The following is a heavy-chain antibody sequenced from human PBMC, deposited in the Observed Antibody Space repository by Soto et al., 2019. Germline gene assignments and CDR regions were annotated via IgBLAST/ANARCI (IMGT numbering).Heavy chain of an antibody. CDR2: IYYSGST. J-gene: IGHJ5*02. CDR3: ARLFTTDLGFDP. V-gene: IGHV4-39*01. Sequence: PSETLSLTCTVSGGSISSSSYYWGWIRQPPGKGLEWIGSIYYSGSTYYNPSLKSRVTISVDTSKNQFSLKLSSVTAADTAVYYCARLFTTDLGFDPRGQGTLVTVSS. CDR1: GGSISSSSYY. D-gene: IGHD1-26*01.